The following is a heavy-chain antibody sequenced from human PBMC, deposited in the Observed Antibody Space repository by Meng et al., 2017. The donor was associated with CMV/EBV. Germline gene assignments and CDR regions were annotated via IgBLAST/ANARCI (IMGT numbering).Heavy chain of an antibody. D-gene: IGHD3-22*01. CDR1: GGSISSYY. Sequence: GSLRLSCTVPGGSISSYYWSWIRQPPGKGLEWIGYIYYSGSTNYNPSLKSRVTISADTSKNQFSLKLSSETAADTAVYYCARDRSGGYYYYWGQGTLVTVSS. V-gene: IGHV4-59*01. J-gene: IGHJ4*02. CDR2: IYYSGST. CDR3: ARDRSGGYYYY.